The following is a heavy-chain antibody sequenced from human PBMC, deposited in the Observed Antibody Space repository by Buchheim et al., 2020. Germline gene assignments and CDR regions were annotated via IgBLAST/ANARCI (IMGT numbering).Heavy chain of an antibody. V-gene: IGHV4-39*07. J-gene: IGHJ6*02. Sequence: QLQLQESGPGLVKPSETLSLTCTVSGGSISSSSYYWGWIRQPPGKGLEWIGSIYYSGRTYYNPSLKRRVTISVDTSKKQFSLKLSSVTAADTAVYYCARDRAAAADYLAYYYYYGMDVWGQGTT. CDR3: ARDRAAAADYLAYYYYYGMDV. D-gene: IGHD6-13*01. CDR2: IYYSGRT. CDR1: GGSISSSSYY.